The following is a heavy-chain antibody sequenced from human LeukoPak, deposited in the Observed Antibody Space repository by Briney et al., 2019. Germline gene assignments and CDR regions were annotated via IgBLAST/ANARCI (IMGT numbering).Heavy chain of an antibody. V-gene: IGHV4-39*07. Sequence: PSETLSLTCTVSGGSISSSSYYWGWIRQPPGKGLEWIGEINHSGSTNYNPSLKSRVTISVDTSKNQFSLKLSSVTAADTAVYYCARRFKGYCSSTSCNTSFDYWGQGTLVTVSS. CDR1: GGSISSSSYY. D-gene: IGHD2-2*01. CDR2: INHSGST. CDR3: ARRFKGYCSSTSCNTSFDY. J-gene: IGHJ4*02.